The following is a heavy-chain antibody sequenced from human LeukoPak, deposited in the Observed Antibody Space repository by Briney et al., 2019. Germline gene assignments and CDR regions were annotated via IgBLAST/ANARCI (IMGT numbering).Heavy chain of an antibody. D-gene: IGHD3-3*01. Sequence: GASVKVSCKASGYTFNGYYMHWVRQAPGQGLEWMGCINPDSGDTNYAQKFQGRVTVTRDTSITTVYLELSRLRSDDTAVYYCANSLGFWSGYFVCHHWGQGTLVTVSS. CDR1: GYTFNGYY. V-gene: IGHV1-2*02. CDR3: ANSLGFWSGYFVCHH. CDR2: INPDSGDT. J-gene: IGHJ5*02.